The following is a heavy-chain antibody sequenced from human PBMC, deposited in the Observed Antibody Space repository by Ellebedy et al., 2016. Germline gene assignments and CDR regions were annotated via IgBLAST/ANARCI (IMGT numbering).Heavy chain of an antibody. CDR3: ASTGSGYQLLTNWFDP. V-gene: IGHV3-21*01. D-gene: IGHD2-2*01. J-gene: IGHJ5*02. CDR1: GFTFSSYS. CDR2: ISSSSSYI. Sequence: GGSLRLSXAASGFTFSSYSMNWVRQAPGKGLEWVSSISSSSSYIYYADSVKGRFTISRDNAKNSLYLQMNSLRAEDTAVYYCASTGSGYQLLTNWFDPWGQGTLVTVSS.